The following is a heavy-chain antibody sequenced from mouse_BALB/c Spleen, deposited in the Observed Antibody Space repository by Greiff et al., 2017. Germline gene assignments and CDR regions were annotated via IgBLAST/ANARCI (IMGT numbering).Heavy chain of an antibody. Sequence: VQLKESGGGLVKPGGSLKLSCAASGFTFSDYYMYWVRQTPEKRLEWVATISDGGSYTYYPDSVKGRFTISRDNAKNNLYLQMSSLKSEDTAMYYCARDGGNYFDVWGAGTTVTVSS. J-gene: IGHJ1*01. CDR1: GFTFSDYY. CDR3: ARDGGNYFDV. D-gene: IGHD2-1*01. CDR2: ISDGGSYT. V-gene: IGHV5-4*02.